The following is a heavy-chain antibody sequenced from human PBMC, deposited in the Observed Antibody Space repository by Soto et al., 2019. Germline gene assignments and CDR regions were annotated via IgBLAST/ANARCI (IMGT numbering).Heavy chain of an antibody. J-gene: IGHJ6*03. V-gene: IGHV3-7*01. CDR2: IKQDGSEK. Sequence: GGSLRLSCAASGFTFSSYWMSWVRQAPGKGLEWVANIKQDGSEKYYVDSVKGRFTISRDNAKNSLYLQMNSLRAEDTAVYYCAREVDGSGSYYNAHYYYYMDVWGKGTTVTVSS. D-gene: IGHD3-10*01. CDR3: AREVDGSGSYYNAHYYYYMDV. CDR1: GFTFSSYW.